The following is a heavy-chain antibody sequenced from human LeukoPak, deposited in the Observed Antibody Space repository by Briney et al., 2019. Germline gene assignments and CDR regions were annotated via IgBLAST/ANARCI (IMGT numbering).Heavy chain of an antibody. CDR2: INPSGGST. CDR1: GYTFTGYY. J-gene: IGHJ5*02. V-gene: IGHV1-46*01. D-gene: IGHD6-13*01. CDR3: ARDLPSIAAAGTYNWFDP. Sequence: ASVKVSCKASGYTFTGYYMHWVRQAPGQGLEWMGIINPSGGSTSYAQKFQGRVTMTRDMSTSTVYMELSSLRSEDTAVYYCARDLPSIAAAGTYNWFDPWGQGTLVTVSS.